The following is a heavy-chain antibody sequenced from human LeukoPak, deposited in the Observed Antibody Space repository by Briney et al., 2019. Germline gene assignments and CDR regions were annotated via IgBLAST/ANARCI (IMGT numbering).Heavy chain of an antibody. CDR3: ARVVPAERYFDL. J-gene: IGHJ2*01. CDR1: GGSISSHY. V-gene: IGHV4-59*11. Sequence: SETLSLTCTVSGGSISSHYWSWIRQPPGKGLEWIGYIYYSGSTNYNPSLKSRVTISVDTSKNQFSLKLSSVTAADTAVYYCARVVPAERYFDLWGRGTPVTVSS. CDR2: IYYSGST. D-gene: IGHD2-2*01.